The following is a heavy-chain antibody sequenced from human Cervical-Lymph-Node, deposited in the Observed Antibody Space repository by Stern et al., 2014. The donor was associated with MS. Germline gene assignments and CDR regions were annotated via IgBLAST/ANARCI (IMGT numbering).Heavy chain of an antibody. Sequence: VQLVESGPGLLKPSATLSLTCTVSGGSISTTAYYWGWIRPPPGKGLEWIASVYYTGGAYYNPSLKSRVTISVDTSNNRFSLNLSSVTAADTAVYYCVKHEGWVGSYGADYWGQGTQVTVSS. D-gene: IGHD1-26*01. CDR1: GGSISTTAYY. CDR3: VKHEGWVGSYGADY. V-gene: IGHV4-39*01. CDR2: VYYTGGA. J-gene: IGHJ4*02.